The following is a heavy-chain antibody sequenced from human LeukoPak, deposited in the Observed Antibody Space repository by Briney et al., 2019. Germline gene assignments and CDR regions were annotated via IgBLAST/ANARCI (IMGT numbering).Heavy chain of an antibody. CDR1: GYTFTGYY. V-gene: IGHV1-2*04. Sequence: GASVKVSCKASGYTFTGYYMHWVRQAPGQGLEWMGWINPNSGGTNYAQKFQGWVTMTRDTSISTAYMELSRLRSDDTAVYYCARESTRDIVVVPAPDWYFDLRGRGTLVTVSS. CDR3: ARESTRDIVVVPAPDWYFDL. J-gene: IGHJ2*01. CDR2: INPNSGGT. D-gene: IGHD2-2*01.